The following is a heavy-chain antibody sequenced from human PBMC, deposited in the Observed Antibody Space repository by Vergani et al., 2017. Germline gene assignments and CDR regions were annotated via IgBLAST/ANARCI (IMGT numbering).Heavy chain of an antibody. V-gene: IGHV4-4*07. Sequence: QVQLQESGPGLVKPSETLSLTCTVSGGSISSYYWSWIRQPAGKGLEWIGRIYTSGSTNYNPSLKSRVTMSVDTSKNQVSLKLSSVTAAGTAVYYCARLGYCSSTSCYTGGWFDPWGQGTLVTVSS. J-gene: IGHJ5*02. D-gene: IGHD2-2*02. CDR1: GGSISSYY. CDR2: IYTSGST. CDR3: ARLGYCSSTSCYTGGWFDP.